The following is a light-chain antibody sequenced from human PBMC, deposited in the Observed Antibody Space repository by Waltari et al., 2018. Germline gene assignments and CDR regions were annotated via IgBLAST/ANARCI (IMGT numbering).Light chain of an antibody. CDR2: WAS. V-gene: IGKV4-1*01. Sequence: DIVMTQSPDSLAVSLGERATINCKSTQSVLYSPNNKNYLAWYQQKPGQPPKLLIYWASTRESGVPDRFSGSGSGTDFTLTISSLQAEDVAVYYCQQYYSTPHTFGQGTKLEIK. CDR1: QSVLYSPNNKNY. CDR3: QQYYSTPHT. J-gene: IGKJ2*01.